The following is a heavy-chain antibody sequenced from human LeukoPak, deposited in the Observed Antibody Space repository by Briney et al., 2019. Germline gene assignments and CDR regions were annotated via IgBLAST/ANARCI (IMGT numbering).Heavy chain of an antibody. CDR3: ARGGHCSSTSCYRSEFDP. V-gene: IGHV1-8*03. CDR1: GYTFTSYD. Sequence: GASVKVSCKASGYTFTSYDINWVRQATGQGLEWMGWMNPNSGNTGYAQKFQGRVTITRNTSISTAYMELSSLRSEDTAVYYCARGGHCSSTSCYRSEFDPWGQGTLVTVPS. J-gene: IGHJ5*02. D-gene: IGHD2-2*01. CDR2: MNPNSGNT.